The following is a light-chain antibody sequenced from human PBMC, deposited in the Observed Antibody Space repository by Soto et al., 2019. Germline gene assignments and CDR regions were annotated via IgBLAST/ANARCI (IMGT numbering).Light chain of an antibody. V-gene: IGKV1-39*01. CDR2: GGF. Sequence: DIQMTQSPSSLSASVGDRVTITCRASQSIRTSLNWYQQKPGKAPKLLIYGGFSLQSGAPSRFSGSGSGTDFPLTISRLQPEDFAVYYCQQSYSTPPTFGQGTKVEIK. J-gene: IGKJ2*01. CDR3: QQSYSTPPT. CDR1: QSIRTS.